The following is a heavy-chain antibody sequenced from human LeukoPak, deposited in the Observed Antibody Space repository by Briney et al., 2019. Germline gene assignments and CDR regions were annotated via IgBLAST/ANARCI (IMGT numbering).Heavy chain of an antibody. Sequence: GSLRLSCAASGFTVSSNYMSWVRQAPGKGLEWVSVIYSGGSTYYADSVKGRFTISRDNSKNTLYLQMNSLRAEDTAVYYCARELVFAELGDAFDIWGQGTMVTVSS. CDR3: ARELVFAELGDAFDI. D-gene: IGHD7-27*01. CDR1: GFTVSSNY. CDR2: IYSGGST. V-gene: IGHV3-66*01. J-gene: IGHJ3*02.